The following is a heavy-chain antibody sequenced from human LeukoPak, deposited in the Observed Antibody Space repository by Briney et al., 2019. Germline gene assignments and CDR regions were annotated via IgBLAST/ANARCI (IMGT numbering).Heavy chain of an antibody. D-gene: IGHD2-15*01. V-gene: IGHV3-7*01. Sequence: PGGSLRLFCAASGFSFSAYWMTWVRQAPGTGREWVANINPAGSETYYVDPVKGRFSISRDNAKNLVYLQMNSLRAEDTAVYHCARFGYVAAVDVWGQGTPVTVSS. CDR3: ARFGYVAAVDV. CDR2: INPAGSET. CDR1: GFSFSAYW. J-gene: IGHJ4*02.